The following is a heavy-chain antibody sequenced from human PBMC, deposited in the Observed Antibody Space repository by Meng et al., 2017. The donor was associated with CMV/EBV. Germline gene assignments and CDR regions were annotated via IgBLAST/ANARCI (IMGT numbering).Heavy chain of an antibody. CDR3: ARPQETLKYSSSSVWFDP. V-gene: IGHV4-39*01. Sequence: GSLRLSCTVSGGSISSSSYYWGWIRQPPGKGLEWFGSIYYSGSTYYNPSLKSRVTISVDTSKNQFSLKLSSVTAADTAVYYCARPQETLKYSSSSVWFDPWGQGTLVTVSS. D-gene: IGHD6-6*01. CDR2: IYYSGST. CDR1: GGSISSSSYY. J-gene: IGHJ5*02.